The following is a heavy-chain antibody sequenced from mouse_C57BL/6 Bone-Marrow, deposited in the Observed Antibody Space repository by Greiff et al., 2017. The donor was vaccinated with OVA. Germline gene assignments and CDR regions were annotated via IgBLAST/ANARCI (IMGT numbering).Heavy chain of an antibody. CDR1: GYTFTGYW. CDR3: ARKITTVQYYYDY. J-gene: IGHJ2*01. Sequence: QVQLKQSGAELMKPGASVKLSCTATGYTFTGYWIEWVKQRPGHGLEWIGEILPGSGSTNYNENFKGKATFTADTSSNTAYMQLSSLTTEDSAIYYCARKITTVQYYYDYWGQGTTLTVSS. CDR2: ILPGSGST. D-gene: IGHD1-1*01. V-gene: IGHV1-9*01.